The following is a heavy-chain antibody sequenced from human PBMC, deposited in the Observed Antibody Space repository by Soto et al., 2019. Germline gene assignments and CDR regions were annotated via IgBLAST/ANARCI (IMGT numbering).Heavy chain of an antibody. J-gene: IGHJ5*02. CDR1: GGSFSGYY. V-gene: IGHV4-34*01. D-gene: IGHD3-10*01. CDR3: ARGWMVRASGEWFDP. Sequence: SETLSLTCAVYGGSFSGYYWSWIRQPPGKGLEWIGEINHSGSTNYNPSLKSRVTISVDTSKNQFSLKLSSVTAADTAVYYCARGWMVRASGEWFDPWGQGTLVTVSS. CDR2: INHSGST.